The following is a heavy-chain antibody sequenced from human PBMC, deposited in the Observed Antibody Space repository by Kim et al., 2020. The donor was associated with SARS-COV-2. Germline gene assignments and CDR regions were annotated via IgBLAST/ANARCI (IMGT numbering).Heavy chain of an antibody. V-gene: IGHV3-21*01. CDR2: ISSSSSYI. D-gene: IGHD3-22*01. J-gene: IGHJ6*02. Sequence: GGSLRLSCAASGFTFSSYSMNWVRQAPGKGLEWVSSISSSSSYIYYADSVKGRFTISRDNAKNSLYLQMNSLRAEDTAVYYCARARITMIAMDVWGQGTTVTVSS. CDR3: ARARITMIAMDV. CDR1: GFTFSSYS.